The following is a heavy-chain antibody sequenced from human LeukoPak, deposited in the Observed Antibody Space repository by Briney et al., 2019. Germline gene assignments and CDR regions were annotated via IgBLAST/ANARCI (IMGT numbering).Heavy chain of an antibody. J-gene: IGHJ5*02. D-gene: IGHD2-2*02. CDR2: IYYSGNT. CDR1: GGSISSGGYY. Sequence: PSETLSLTCTVSGGSISSGGYYWSWIRQHPGKGLEWIGYIYYSGNTYSNPSLKSRVTISVDTSKNQFSLNLSSVTAADTAVYYCARYCSSTNCYKGGFDPWGQGTLVTVSS. V-gene: IGHV4-31*03. CDR3: ARYCSSTNCYKGGFDP.